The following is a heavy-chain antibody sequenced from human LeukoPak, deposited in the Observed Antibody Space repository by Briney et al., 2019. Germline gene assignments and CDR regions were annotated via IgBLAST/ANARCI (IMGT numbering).Heavy chain of an antibody. Sequence: SVKVSCKASGYTFRNYGITWVRQAPGQGLEWMGRIIPILGIANYAQKFQGRVTITADKSTSTAYMELSSLRSEDTAVYYCARSYSSSWYAEPAPPSNWFDPWGQGTLVTVSS. CDR2: IIPILGIA. CDR3: ARSYSSSWYAEPAPPSNWFDP. J-gene: IGHJ5*02. CDR1: GYTFRNYG. V-gene: IGHV1-69*04. D-gene: IGHD6-13*01.